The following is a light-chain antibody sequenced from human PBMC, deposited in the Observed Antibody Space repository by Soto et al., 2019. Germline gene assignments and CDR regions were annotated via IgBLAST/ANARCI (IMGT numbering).Light chain of an antibody. CDR2: KAS. V-gene: IGKV1-5*03. CDR1: QTISSS. CDR3: QQYSRYSPYT. Sequence: DIQMTQFPSTLSASIGDRVTITCRSSQTISSSLAWYQQKPGKAPNLLIYKASNLETVVPSRFSGSGSGTEFALTISSLQPDDFATYYCQQYSRYSPYTFGKGNRLEIK. J-gene: IGKJ2*01.